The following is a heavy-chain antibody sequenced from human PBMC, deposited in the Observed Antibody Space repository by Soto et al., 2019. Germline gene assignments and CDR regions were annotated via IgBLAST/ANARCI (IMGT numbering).Heavy chain of an antibody. D-gene: IGHD2-15*01. J-gene: IGHJ6*03. CDR1: GGSFSGYY. Sequence: QVQLQQWGAGLLKPSETLSLTCAVYGGSFSGYYWSWIRQPPGKGLEWIGEINHSGSTNYNPSLKSRVTISVDTSKNQFSLKLSSVTAADTAVYYCARGRGYCSGGSGRDYYMDVWGKGTTVTVSS. V-gene: IGHV4-34*01. CDR3: ARGRGYCSGGSGRDYYMDV. CDR2: INHSGST.